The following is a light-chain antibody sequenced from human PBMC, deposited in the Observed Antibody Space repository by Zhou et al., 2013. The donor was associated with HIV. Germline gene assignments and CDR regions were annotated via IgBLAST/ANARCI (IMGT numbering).Light chain of an antibody. CDR2: DAS. CDR1: QSIYSNY. CDR3: LFYVPSRPLT. V-gene: IGKV3D-20*01. Sequence: EIMLTQSPATLSLSPGERATLSCGASQSIYSNYFAWYQQKPGLAPRLLIYDASSRAHGIPDRFSGSGAGADFNLTISRLEPEDFAVYYCLFYVPSRPLTFGQGTNLEIK. J-gene: IGKJ1*01.